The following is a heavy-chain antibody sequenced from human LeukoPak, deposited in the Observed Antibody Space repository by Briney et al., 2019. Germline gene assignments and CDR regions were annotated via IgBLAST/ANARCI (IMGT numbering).Heavy chain of an antibody. CDR2: IVPIFGTA. CDR3: ARAKHVDIVATIHSYFDY. D-gene: IGHD5-12*01. V-gene: IGHV1-69*13. CDR1: GGTFSSYA. J-gene: IGHJ4*02. Sequence: ASVKVSCKASGGTFSSYAISWVRQAPGQGLEWMGGIVPIFGTANYAQKFQGRVTITADESTSTAHMELSSLRSEDTAVYYCARAKHVDIVATIHSYFDYWGQGTLVTVSS.